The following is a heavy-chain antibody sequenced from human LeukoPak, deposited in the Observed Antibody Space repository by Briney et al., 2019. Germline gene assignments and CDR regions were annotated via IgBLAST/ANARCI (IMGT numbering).Heavy chain of an antibody. CDR1: GGSISSSSYY. J-gene: IGHJ4*02. Sequence: SETLSLTCTVSGGSISSSSYYWGWIRQPPGKGLEWIGTIYYSGNTYYNPSLKSRVSISVDTSKNQFSLKLSSVTAADTAVYYCARQAVAGNGFDYWGQATLVTVSS. CDR2: IYYSGNT. V-gene: IGHV4-39*01. D-gene: IGHD6-19*01. CDR3: ARQAVAGNGFDY.